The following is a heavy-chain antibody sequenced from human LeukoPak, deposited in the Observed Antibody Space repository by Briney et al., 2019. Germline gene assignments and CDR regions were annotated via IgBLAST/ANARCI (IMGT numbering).Heavy chain of an antibody. CDR1: GFTFSNYW. Sequence: GGSLRLSCAASGFTFSNYWMNWVRQAPGKGLEWVAYMRSSDNTIYYADSVKGRFTISRDNAKNSLYLQMNSLRDEDTAVYYCARDGYSNCWSDFDYWGQGTLVTVSS. J-gene: IGHJ4*02. CDR3: ARDGYSNCWSDFDY. CDR2: MRSSDNTI. D-gene: IGHD6-13*01. V-gene: IGHV3-48*02.